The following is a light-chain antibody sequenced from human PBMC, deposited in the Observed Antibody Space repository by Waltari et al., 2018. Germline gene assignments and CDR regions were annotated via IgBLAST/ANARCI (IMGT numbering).Light chain of an antibody. CDR1: QRLVHSDGNPY. V-gene: IGKV2-30*02. CDR3: MQATHWPLT. Sequence: DVVLSQSPLPLPVALGQPASFPCSSSQRLVHSDGNPYLNWFQQRPGPSPRRLISKVSRRDAGAPDRFSGSGSGSDFTLNINRVEAEDVGVYYCMQATHWPLTFGQGTKVEIK. J-gene: IGKJ1*01. CDR2: KVS.